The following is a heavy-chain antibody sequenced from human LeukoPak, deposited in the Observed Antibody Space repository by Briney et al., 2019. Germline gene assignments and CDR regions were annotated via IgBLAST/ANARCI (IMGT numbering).Heavy chain of an antibody. D-gene: IGHD3-22*01. V-gene: IGHV3-21*01. CDR2: ISSSSSYI. Sequence: GGSLRLSCAASGCTFSSYSMNWVRQAPGKGLEWVSSISSSSSYIYYADSVKGRFTISRDNAKNSLYLQMNSLRAEDTAVYYCARAYSSGYYSAFDIWGQGTMVTVSS. J-gene: IGHJ3*02. CDR3: ARAYSSGYYSAFDI. CDR1: GCTFSSYS.